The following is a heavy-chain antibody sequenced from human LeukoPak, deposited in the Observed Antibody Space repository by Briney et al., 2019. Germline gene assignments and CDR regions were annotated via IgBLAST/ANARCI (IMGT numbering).Heavy chain of an antibody. J-gene: IGHJ4*02. CDR2: ISSSGGDK. Sequence: PGGSLRLSCAASGFTFSSYAMSWARQAPGKGLEWVSGISSSGGDKPYADSVKGRFTISRDNSKNMLYLQMNSLRAEDTAIYYCAKKNSGLHPFDYWGQGTLVTVSS. CDR3: AKKNSGLHPFDY. D-gene: IGHD4-23*01. CDR1: GFTFSSYA. V-gene: IGHV3-23*01.